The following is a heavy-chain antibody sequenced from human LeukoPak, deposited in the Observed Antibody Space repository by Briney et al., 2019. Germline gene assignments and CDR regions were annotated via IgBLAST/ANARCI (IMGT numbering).Heavy chain of an antibody. V-gene: IGHV3-30-3*01. Sequence: PGRSLRLSCAASGFTFSNHAMHWVRQAPGKGLEWVAVISYDGSNKKYADPVKGRFTISRDNAKNTVYLQMNSLRTEDTAVYYCARVASSGIVGTTKGFDYWGQGTLVTVSS. CDR1: GFTFSNHA. CDR3: ARVASSGIVGTTKGFDY. J-gene: IGHJ4*02. D-gene: IGHD1-26*01. CDR2: ISYDGSNK.